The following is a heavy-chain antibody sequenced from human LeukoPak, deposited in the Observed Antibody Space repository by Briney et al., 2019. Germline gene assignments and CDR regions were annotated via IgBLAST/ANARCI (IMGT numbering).Heavy chain of an antibody. Sequence: SLRLSCSASGFSVSSNYMSWVRQAPGKGLEWVLGIFIGGRAYYANPMMERFVISRVDSTKTLYPQKQSLRAEDTAVEYCARTDETGPAEDFEHWGQGTLVTVSS. D-gene: IGHD3-9*01. CDR2: IFIGGRA. V-gene: IGHV3-53*01. J-gene: IGHJ1*01. CDR1: GFSVSSNY. CDR3: ARTDETGPAEDFEH.